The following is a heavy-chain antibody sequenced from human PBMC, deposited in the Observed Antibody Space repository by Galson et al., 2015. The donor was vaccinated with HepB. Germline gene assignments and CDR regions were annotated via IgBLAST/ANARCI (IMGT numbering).Heavy chain of an antibody. CDR2: VWPDANNK. D-gene: IGHD1-1*01. CDR3: AREGPQTGTAAFDH. CDR1: GVTFSTHG. V-gene: IGHV3-33*01. Sequence: SLSLACAASGVTFSTHGMHWVRQAPGMGLEWVAVVWPDANNKYYAESVKGRFPISRDNSKNTLYLQMNNLGAEDTAVYYCAREGPQTGTAAFDHWGQGTLVTVSS. J-gene: IGHJ4*02.